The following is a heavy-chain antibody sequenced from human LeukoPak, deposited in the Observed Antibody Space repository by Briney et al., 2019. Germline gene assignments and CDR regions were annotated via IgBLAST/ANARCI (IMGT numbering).Heavy chain of an antibody. J-gene: IGHJ4*02. CDR1: RYTFTTYY. CDR2: INPSDGST. Sequence: GASVKVSCKASRYTFTTYYMHWVRQAPGQGLEWMAIINPSDGSTSYAQKFQGRVTMTRDMSTSTVYMELSSLRSEDTAVYYCARVGITMIVVAHLDYWGQGTLVTVSS. V-gene: IGHV1-46*01. CDR3: ARVGITMIVVAHLDY. D-gene: IGHD3-22*01.